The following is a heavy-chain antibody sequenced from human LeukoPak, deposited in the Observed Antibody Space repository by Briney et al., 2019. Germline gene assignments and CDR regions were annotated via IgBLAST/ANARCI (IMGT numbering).Heavy chain of an antibody. Sequence: GGSLRLSCAASGFTFSSYAMSGVRQAPGKELEWVSAISGSGGSTYYADSVKGRFTISRDNSKNTLYLQMNSLRAEDTAVYYCAKDRDSSSWWGGKKFDYWGQGTLVTVSS. CDR1: GFTFSSYA. J-gene: IGHJ4*02. D-gene: IGHD6-13*01. V-gene: IGHV3-23*01. CDR3: AKDRDSSSWWGGKKFDY. CDR2: ISGSGGST.